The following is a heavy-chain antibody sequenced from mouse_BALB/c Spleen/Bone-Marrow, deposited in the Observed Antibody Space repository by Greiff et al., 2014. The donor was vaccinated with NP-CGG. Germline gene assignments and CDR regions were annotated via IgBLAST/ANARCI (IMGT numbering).Heavy chain of an antibody. V-gene: IGHV5-9-2*01. Sequence: VQLKESGGGLVKSGGSLKLSCAASEFSFNSYGMSWVRQTPEKRLEWVATISGGGSYTFYPDSVKGRFTISRDNAKNNLYLQLSSLRSEDTALYYCARHAYYDQTEVSFVYWGQGTLVTVSA. CDR1: EFSFNSYG. CDR3: ARHAYYDQTEVSFVY. D-gene: IGHD2-4*01. CDR2: ISGGGSYT. J-gene: IGHJ3*01.